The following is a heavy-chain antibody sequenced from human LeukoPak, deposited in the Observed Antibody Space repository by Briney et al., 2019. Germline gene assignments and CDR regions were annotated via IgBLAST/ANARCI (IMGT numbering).Heavy chain of an antibody. Sequence: GGSLRLSCAASGFTFSGYGMHWVRQAPGKGLEWVSPISSSSSYIYYADSVKGRFTISRDNAKNSLYLQMNSLRAEDTAVYYCARSSGVDDFWSGSLGRLDPWGQGTLVTVSS. CDR1: GFTFSGYG. J-gene: IGHJ5*02. V-gene: IGHV3-21*01. D-gene: IGHD3-3*01. CDR3: ARSSGVDDFWSGSLGRLDP. CDR2: ISSSSSYI.